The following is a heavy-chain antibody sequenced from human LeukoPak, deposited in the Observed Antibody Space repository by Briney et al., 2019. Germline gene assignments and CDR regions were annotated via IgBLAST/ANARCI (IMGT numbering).Heavy chain of an antibody. CDR2: INHSGST. Sequence: SETLSLTCAVSGGSFSGYYWSWIRQPPGKGLEWITEINHSGSTNYNPSFKSRVIISVDSSKNQFSLKLTSVTAADTAVYYCARQNFVVVTAIRIFDYWGQEPWSPSPQ. CDR3: ARQNFVVVTAIRIFDY. V-gene: IGHV4-34*01. D-gene: IGHD2-21*02. CDR1: GGSFSGYY. J-gene: IGHJ4*01.